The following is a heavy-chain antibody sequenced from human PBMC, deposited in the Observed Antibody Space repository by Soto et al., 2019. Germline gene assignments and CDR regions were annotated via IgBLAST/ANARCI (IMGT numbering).Heavy chain of an antibody. V-gene: IGHV1-18*01. J-gene: IGHJ3*02. CDR2: ISAYNGNT. Sequence: ASVKVSCKASGYTFTSYGISWVRQAPGQGLEWMGWISAYNGNTNYAQKLQGRVTMTTDTSTSTAYMELRSLRSDDTAVYYCARDIAMIVVVITPDAFDIWDLWTMVTVSS. D-gene: IGHD3-22*01. CDR3: ARDIAMIVVVITPDAFDI. CDR1: GYTFTSYG.